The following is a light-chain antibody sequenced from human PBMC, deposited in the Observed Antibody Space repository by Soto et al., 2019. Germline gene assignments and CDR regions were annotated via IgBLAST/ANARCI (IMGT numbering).Light chain of an antibody. CDR1: LSVSNSY. CDR3: QQYGSSGT. Sequence: EIVLTQSPGTLSLSPGERAALSCRASLSVSNSYLAWYQQKPGQAPRLLIFDTSYRASDIPARFSGSGSGTDFTLTISRLEPEDFAVYYCQQYGSSGTFGQGTQGGYQ. J-gene: IGKJ1*01. CDR2: DTS. V-gene: IGKV3-20*01.